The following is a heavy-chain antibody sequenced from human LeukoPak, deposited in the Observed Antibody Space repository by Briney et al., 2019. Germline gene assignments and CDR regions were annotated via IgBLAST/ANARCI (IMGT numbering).Heavy chain of an antibody. CDR2: SHHGGNT. D-gene: IGHD6-13*01. CDR3: ARHTYSSSWYYLADWFDP. CDR1: GSSINTNSY. V-gene: IGHV4-38-2*01. J-gene: IGHJ5*02. Sequence: PSETLSLTCSVSGSSINTNSYWAWIRQTPGTGLEWIGSSHHGGNTYYHPSLKSRVTISIDMSKSQFSLELYSVTAADTAVYYCARHTYSSSWYYLADWFDPWGQGTLVTVSS.